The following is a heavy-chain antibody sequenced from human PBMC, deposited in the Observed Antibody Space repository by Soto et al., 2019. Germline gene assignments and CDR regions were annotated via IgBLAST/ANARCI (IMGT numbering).Heavy chain of an antibody. CDR1: GFTFSRYV. J-gene: IGHJ4*02. CDR2: ISGGSIYT. CDR3: AKGNGAGRPYYFDY. Sequence: EVHLLESGGDLVQPGGSLRLSCAASGFTFSRYVMSWVRQAPGKGLEWVSTISGGSIYTYSADSVEGRFTISRDNSKNTLYLQMDSLTVEDTAVYFCAKGNGAGRPYYFDYWGQGTLVTVSS. V-gene: IGHV3-23*01. D-gene: IGHD2-8*01.